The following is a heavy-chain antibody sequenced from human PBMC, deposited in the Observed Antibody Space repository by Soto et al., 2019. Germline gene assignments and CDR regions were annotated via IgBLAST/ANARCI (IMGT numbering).Heavy chain of an antibody. Sequence: GASVQVSCKASGYSFPNNDVTWVRQATGQGLEWMGWMNPGSGDTGYAQKFQGRVTMTRDISIATAYMELSSLRSDDTAIYYCARMATFGSLNWFDPRGQGSLVTVSS. CDR2: MNPGSGDT. CDR3: ARMATFGSLNWFDP. V-gene: IGHV1-8*01. D-gene: IGHD3-16*01. CDR1: GYSFPNND. J-gene: IGHJ5*02.